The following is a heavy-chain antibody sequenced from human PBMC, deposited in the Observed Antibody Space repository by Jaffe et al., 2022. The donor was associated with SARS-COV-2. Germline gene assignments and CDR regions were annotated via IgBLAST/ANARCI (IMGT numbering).Heavy chain of an antibody. CDR1: GGSVSSAAFS. Sequence: QAQLQESGPGLVKPSQTLSLTCSVSGGSVSSAAFSWSWIRQYPGKGLEWIGYIYHSGSTFYNPSLKSRVTMSLDKSRSELFLKLNSVTAADTAVYYCVGHKRQFDKGALDVWGPGTTVTVSS. CDR3: VGHKRQFDKGALDV. D-gene: IGHD3-9*01. CDR2: IYHSGST. J-gene: IGHJ6*02. V-gene: IGHV4-31*03.